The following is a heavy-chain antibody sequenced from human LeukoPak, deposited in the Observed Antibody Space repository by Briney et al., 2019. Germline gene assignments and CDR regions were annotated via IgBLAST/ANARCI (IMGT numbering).Heavy chain of an antibody. J-gene: IGHJ4*02. D-gene: IGHD1-26*01. CDR3: AKSRGESRGASNY. CDR1: GFTVSSYA. V-gene: IGHV3-23*01. Sequence: TGGSLRLSCAVSGFTVSSYAMNWVRQAPGKGLEWVSFISGSGDTTYYAGSVKGRFTISRDSSKNTLYLQMNSLRAEDTAVYYCAKSRGESRGASNYWGQGTLVTVSS. CDR2: ISGSGDTT.